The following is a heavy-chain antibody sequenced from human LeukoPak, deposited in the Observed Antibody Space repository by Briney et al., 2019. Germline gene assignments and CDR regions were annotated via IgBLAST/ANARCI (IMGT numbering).Heavy chain of an antibody. CDR1: GFTLSSYE. J-gene: IGHJ4*02. CDR3: ARGPYSSNWYVDY. V-gene: IGHV3-48*03. D-gene: IGHD6-13*01. Sequence: PSGGSLRLSCAASGFTLSSYEMNWVRLAPGKGLEWISYISRTGNSIYYADSVKDRFTISRDSAKNSLYLQMNSLRAEDTAVYYCARGPYSSNWYVDYWGQGTLVTVAS. CDR2: ISRTGNSI.